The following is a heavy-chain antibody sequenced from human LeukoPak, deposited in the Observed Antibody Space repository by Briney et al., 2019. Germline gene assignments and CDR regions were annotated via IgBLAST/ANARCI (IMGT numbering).Heavy chain of an antibody. Sequence: GGSLRLSCAASGFTVSENNMNWVRQGPGKGLEWVSVIYGGGGTYYADSVRGRFIISRDNSKNTLYLQMNSLRAEDTAVYYCAKDRDYGDYAELQHWGQGTLVTVSS. CDR1: GFTVSENN. D-gene: IGHD4-17*01. CDR3: AKDRDYGDYAELQH. J-gene: IGHJ1*01. V-gene: IGHV3-66*01. CDR2: IYGGGGT.